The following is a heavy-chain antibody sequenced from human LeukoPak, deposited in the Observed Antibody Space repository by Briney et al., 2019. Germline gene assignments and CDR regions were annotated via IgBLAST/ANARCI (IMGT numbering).Heavy chain of an antibody. J-gene: IGHJ4*02. Sequence: PGGSLRLSCAASGFTFSSYGMHWVRQAPGKGLEWVAVIWYDGSNKYYADSVKGRFTISRDNSKNTLYLQMNSLGAEDTAVYYCAKVGTTMVRGALYYFDYWGQGTLVTVSS. CDR3: AKVGTTMVRGALYYFDY. V-gene: IGHV3-33*06. CDR2: IWYDGSNK. D-gene: IGHD3-10*01. CDR1: GFTFSSYG.